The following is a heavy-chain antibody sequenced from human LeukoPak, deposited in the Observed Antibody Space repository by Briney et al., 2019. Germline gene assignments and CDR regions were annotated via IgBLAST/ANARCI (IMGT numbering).Heavy chain of an antibody. D-gene: IGHD2-15*01. CDR1: GFTFSSYA. Sequence: GGSLRLSCAASGFTFSSYAMHWVRQAPGKGLEWVAVISYDGSNKYYADSVKGRFTISRDNSKNTLCLQMNSLRAEDTAVYYCAREVVPQDNWFDPWGQGTLVTVSS. V-gene: IGHV3-30-3*01. CDR3: AREVVPQDNWFDP. CDR2: ISYDGSNK. J-gene: IGHJ5*02.